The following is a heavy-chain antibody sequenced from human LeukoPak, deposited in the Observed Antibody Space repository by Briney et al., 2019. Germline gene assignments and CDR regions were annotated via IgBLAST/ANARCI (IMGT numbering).Heavy chain of an antibody. V-gene: IGHV1-2*02. J-gene: IGHJ4*02. CDR1: GYTFTGYY. D-gene: IGHD3-22*01. Sequence: GASVKVSCKASGYTFTGYYMHWVRQAPGQGLEWMGWINPNSGGTNYAQKFQGRVTMTMDTSISTAYMELSRLRSGDTAVYYCARTPYYYDSSGYPFDYWGQGTLVTVSS. CDR3: ARTPYYYDSSGYPFDY. CDR2: INPNSGGT.